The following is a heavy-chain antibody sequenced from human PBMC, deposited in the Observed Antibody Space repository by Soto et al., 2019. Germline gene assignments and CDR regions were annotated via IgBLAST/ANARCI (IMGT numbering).Heavy chain of an antibody. D-gene: IGHD3-9*01. CDR3: ATDRSGVRRYFGGHESNYGMEV. Sequence: QVQLVQSGAEVKKPGSSVKVSCKASGGTFSSYTISWVRQAPGQGLEWMGRIIPILGIANYAQKFQGRVTITADKSTSTTNMKLSSLRSEDTAVYYCATDRSGVRRYFGGHESNYGMEVWGQGTTVTVSS. CDR2: IIPILGIA. V-gene: IGHV1-69*08. CDR1: GGTFSSYT. J-gene: IGHJ6*02.